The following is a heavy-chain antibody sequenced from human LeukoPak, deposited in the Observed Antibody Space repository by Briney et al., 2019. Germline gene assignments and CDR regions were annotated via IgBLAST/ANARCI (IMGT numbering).Heavy chain of an antibody. CDR2: IYHSGST. CDR3: ARGEGWFDP. Sequence: SETLSLTCAVSGGSISSGGYSWSWIRQPPRKGLEWIGYIYHSGSTYYNPSLKSRVTISVDRSKNQFSLKLSSVTAADTAVYYCARGEGWFDPWGQGTLVTVSS. J-gene: IGHJ5*02. CDR1: GGSISSGGYS. V-gene: IGHV4-30-2*01.